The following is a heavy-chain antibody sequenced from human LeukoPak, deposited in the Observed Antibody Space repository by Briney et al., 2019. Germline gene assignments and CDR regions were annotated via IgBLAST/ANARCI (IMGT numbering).Heavy chain of an antibody. CDR1: GGSFSGYY. CDR2: INHSGST. V-gene: IGHV4-34*01. D-gene: IGHD4-17*01. J-gene: IGHJ4*02. CDR3: AREGNDYGDPHNYY. Sequence: SETLSLTCAVYGGSFSGYYWSWIRQPPGKRLEWIGEINHSGSTYYNPSLKSRVTISVDTSKNQFSLKLSSVIAADTAVYYCAREGNDYGDPHNYYWGQGTLVTVSS.